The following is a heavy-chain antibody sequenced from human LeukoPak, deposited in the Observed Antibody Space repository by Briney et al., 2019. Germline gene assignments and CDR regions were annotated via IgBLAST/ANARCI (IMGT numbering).Heavy chain of an antibody. Sequence: GGSLRLSCAASGFIFSTYWMSWVRQAPGKGLEWVANINQDGSEEFYVDSVKGRFTISRDNAKKSLYLQMNSLRAEDTAVYYCASGQQLGYWGQGILVTVSS. CDR2: INQDGSEE. CDR3: ASGQQLGY. D-gene: IGHD6-13*01. J-gene: IGHJ4*02. V-gene: IGHV3-7*03. CDR1: GFIFSTYW.